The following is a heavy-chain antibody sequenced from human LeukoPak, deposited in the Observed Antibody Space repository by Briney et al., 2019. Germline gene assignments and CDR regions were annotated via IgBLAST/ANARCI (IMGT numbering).Heavy chain of an antibody. CDR1: GFTFSSYA. J-gene: IGHJ6*02. Sequence: GGSLRLSCAASGFTFSSYAMHWVRQAPGKGLEWVAVISYDGSNKYYADSVKGRFAISRDNSKNTLYLQMNSLRAEDTAVYYCARDRVATITGYGMDVWGQGTTVTVSS. CDR3: ARDRVATITGYGMDV. D-gene: IGHD5-12*01. V-gene: IGHV3-30*09. CDR2: ISYDGSNK.